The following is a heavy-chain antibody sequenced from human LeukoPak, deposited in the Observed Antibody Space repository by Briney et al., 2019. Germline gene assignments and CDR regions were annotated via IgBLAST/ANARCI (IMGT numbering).Heavy chain of an antibody. D-gene: IGHD3-3*01. CDR1: GGSISSSSYY. CDR3: ARHVTSITIFGVVNFDY. V-gene: IGHV4-39*01. CDR2: IHYSGST. Sequence: PSETLPLTCTVSGGSISSSSYYWGWIRQPPGKGLEWIGSIHYSGSTYYNPSLKSRVTISVDTSKTQLSLKLSSVTAADSAVYYCARHVTSITIFGVVNFDYWGQGTLVTVSS. J-gene: IGHJ4*02.